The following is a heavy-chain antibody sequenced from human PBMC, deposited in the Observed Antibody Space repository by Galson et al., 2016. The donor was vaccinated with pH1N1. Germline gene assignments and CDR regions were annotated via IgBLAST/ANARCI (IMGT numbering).Heavy chain of an antibody. Sequence: CLRLSCAASGLSVRNNYMNWVRRAPGKGLEWVSVIDSGGNSFYADSVKGRFTMSRDNSKNTVYLQMNSLTREDTAVYFCARPRIASPGALHHWGQGTRVTVSS. V-gene: IGHV3-66*02. CDR1: GLSVRNNY. J-gene: IGHJ1*01. D-gene: IGHD1-26*01. CDR2: IDSGGNS. CDR3: ARPRIASPGALHH.